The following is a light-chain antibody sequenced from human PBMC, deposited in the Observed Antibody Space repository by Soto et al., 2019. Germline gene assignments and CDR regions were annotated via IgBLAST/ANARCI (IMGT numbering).Light chain of an antibody. Sequence: QSVLTQPPSVSGAPGQTVTISCTGSSSNIGADFDVHWYQHLPGTAPKLLISRNDNRPSGVPDRFSGSKSGTSASLAITGLQSEDEADYYCAAWDDILNGWVFGGGTKLTVL. V-gene: IGLV1-40*01. CDR2: RND. CDR3: AAWDDILNGWV. CDR1: SSNIGADFD. J-gene: IGLJ3*02.